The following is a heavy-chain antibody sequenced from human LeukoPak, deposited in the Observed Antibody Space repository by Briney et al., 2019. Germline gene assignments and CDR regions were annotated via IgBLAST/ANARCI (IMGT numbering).Heavy chain of an antibody. V-gene: IGHV4-59*01. J-gene: IGHJ4*02. D-gene: IGHD6-19*01. CDR3: VRSMGSSSAWAFDY. Sequence: SEILSLTCTVSDGSISVYYWSWVRQPPGKGREGSEYIYYAGGTNYNPSLNSRVTMSVDTSKNQFSLNLTSVTAADTAVYYCVRSMGSSSAWAFDYWGQGILVTVSS. CDR2: IYYAGGT. CDR1: DGSISVYY.